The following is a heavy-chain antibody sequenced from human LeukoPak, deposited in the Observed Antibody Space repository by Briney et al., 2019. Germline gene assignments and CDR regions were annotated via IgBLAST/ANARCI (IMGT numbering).Heavy chain of an antibody. J-gene: IGHJ6*02. D-gene: IGHD3-3*01. V-gene: IGHV6-1*01. CDR3: AREDFWSDYYAGNRDYYGMDV. Sequence: SQTLPLTCVISGGRVSNYSAAWHWLRQSPSRGLEGLGRTYYRYKWYHDYAVSVKSRITINQDTSKKQFPLQLNSVTPEDTALYYCAREDFWSDYYAGNRDYYGMDVWGQGTTVTVSS. CDR2: TYYRYKWYH. CDR1: GGRVSNYSAA.